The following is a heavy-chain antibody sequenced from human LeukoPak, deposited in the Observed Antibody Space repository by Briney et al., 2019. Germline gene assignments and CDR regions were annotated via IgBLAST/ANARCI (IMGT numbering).Heavy chain of an antibody. CDR1: GGSFSGYY. Sequence: SETLSLTCAVYGGSFSGYYWSWIRQPSGKGLEWIGEINHSGSTNYNPSLKSRVTISVDTSKNQFSLKLSSVTAADAAVYYCARGRIGWFDPWGQGTLVTVSS. CDR2: INHSGST. CDR3: ARGRIGWFDP. J-gene: IGHJ5*02. V-gene: IGHV4-34*01. D-gene: IGHD2-15*01.